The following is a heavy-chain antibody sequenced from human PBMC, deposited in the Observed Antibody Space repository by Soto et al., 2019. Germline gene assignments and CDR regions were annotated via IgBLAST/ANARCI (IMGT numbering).Heavy chain of an antibody. CDR3: ARDSRRGTWIQLWSGIPGTLYYYYGMDV. J-gene: IGHJ6*02. V-gene: IGHV3-21*01. D-gene: IGHD5-18*01. Sequence: RLSLRVSCAASGFTFSSYSMNWVRQAPGQVLEWVSSISRSSSCIYYADSVKGRFTISRDNGKNSLYLQMNSLRAEDTAVYYRARDSRRGTWIQLWSGIPGTLYYYYGMDVCGQGTTVTVSS. CDR2: ISRSSSCI. CDR1: GFTFSSYS.